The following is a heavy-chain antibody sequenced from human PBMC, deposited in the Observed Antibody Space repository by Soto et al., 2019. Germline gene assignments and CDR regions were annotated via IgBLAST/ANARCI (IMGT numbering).Heavy chain of an antibody. V-gene: IGHV3-74*01. CDR3: VRTSLVVAAATREDY. J-gene: IGHJ4*02. CDR1: GFTFSSYW. D-gene: IGHD2-15*01. Sequence: EVQLVESGEGLVQPGESLRLSCAASGFTFSSYWMHWVRQAPGKGLVWVSRINSDGSSTSYAGSVKGRFTISRDNAKNTLYLQMNSLRAEDTAVYYCVRTSLVVAAATREDYWGQGTLVTVSS. CDR2: INSDGSST.